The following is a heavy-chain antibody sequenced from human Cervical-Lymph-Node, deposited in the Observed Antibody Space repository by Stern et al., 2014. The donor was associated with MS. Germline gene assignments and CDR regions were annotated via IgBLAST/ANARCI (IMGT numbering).Heavy chain of an antibody. CDR3: VRDYYDSSRYFDY. V-gene: IGHV1-18*01. CDR2: ISAYHGNT. D-gene: IGHD3-22*01. CDR1: GYTFNTHG. Sequence: QVQLVQSGTEVKKPGASVRVSCKASGYTFNTHGFSWVRQAPGQGLEWMGWISAYHGNTNYALKFLGRVSMTTETSTSTVYMELRSLTSDDTAMYYCVRDYYDSSRYFDYWGQGTLVTVSS. J-gene: IGHJ4*02.